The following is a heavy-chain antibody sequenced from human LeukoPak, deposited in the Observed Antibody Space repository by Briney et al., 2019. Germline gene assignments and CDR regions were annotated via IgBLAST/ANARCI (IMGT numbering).Heavy chain of an antibody. D-gene: IGHD1-26*01. CDR2: ISSSSSYI. J-gene: IGHJ4*02. V-gene: IGHV3-21*01. CDR3: ARDYSLVGATTPFDY. Sequence: KPGGSLRLSCAASGFTFSSYSMNWVRQAPGKGLEWVSSISSSSSYIYYADSVKGRFTISRDNAKNSLYLQMNSLRAEDTAVYYCARDYSLVGATTPFDYWGQGTLVTVSS. CDR1: GFTFSSYS.